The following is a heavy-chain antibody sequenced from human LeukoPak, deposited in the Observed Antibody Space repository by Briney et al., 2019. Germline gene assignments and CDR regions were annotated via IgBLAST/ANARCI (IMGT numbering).Heavy chain of an antibody. CDR1: GGSFSGCY. Sequence: PSETLSLTCAVYGGSFSGCYWSWIRQPPGKGLEWIGEINHTGSTNYNPSLKSRVTISVDTSKNQFSLKLSSVTAADTAMYYCARGEAGYCSSTSCYGFRWFDPWGQGTLVTVSS. V-gene: IGHV4-34*01. D-gene: IGHD2-2*01. CDR2: INHTGST. CDR3: ARGEAGYCSSTSCYGFRWFDP. J-gene: IGHJ5*02.